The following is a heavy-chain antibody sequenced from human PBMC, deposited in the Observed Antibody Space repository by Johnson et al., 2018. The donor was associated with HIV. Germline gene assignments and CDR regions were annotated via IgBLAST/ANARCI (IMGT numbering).Heavy chain of an antibody. Sequence: VQLVESGGGLVQPGGSLRLSCAASGFTFDDYAMHWVRQAPGKGLAWVSGMSWHSGSIGYADSVKGRFTISRDNAKNSLYLQMNSLRAEDTAVYSCARDLRFNRTVQGRIIISGVFDMWGQGTVVHVSS. D-gene: IGHD3-10*01. CDR3: ARDLRFNRTVQGRIIISGVFDM. J-gene: IGHJ3*02. CDR2: MSWHSGSI. CDR1: GFTFDDYA. V-gene: IGHV3-9*01.